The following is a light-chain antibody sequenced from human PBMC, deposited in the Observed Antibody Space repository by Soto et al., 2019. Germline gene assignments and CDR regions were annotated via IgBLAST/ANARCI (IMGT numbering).Light chain of an antibody. V-gene: IGKV1-5*01. Sequence: DIQMTQSPPTLSASVGDRVSITCRASQSISVWLAWFQQKPGKAPKLLIYDASTLQSEVPSRFSGSGSGTEFTLTISRLQPDDFATYYCQQYDTYSRTFGQGTKVETK. CDR1: QSISVW. CDR3: QQYDTYSRT. CDR2: DAS. J-gene: IGKJ2*02.